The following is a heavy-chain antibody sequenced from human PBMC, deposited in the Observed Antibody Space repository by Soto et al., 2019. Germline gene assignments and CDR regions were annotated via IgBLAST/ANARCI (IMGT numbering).Heavy chain of an antibody. CDR1: GYTFTSYG. V-gene: IGHV1-18*01. D-gene: IGHD5-18*01. J-gene: IGHJ6*02. CDR2: ISAYNGNT. Sequence: GASVKVSCKASGYTFTSYGISWVRQAPGQGLEWMGWISAYNGNTNYAQKLQGRVTMTTDTSTSTAYMELRSLRSDDTAVYYCARVGEMATTMQYYYYYGMDAWGQGTTVTVSS. CDR3: ARVGEMATTMQYYYYYGMDA.